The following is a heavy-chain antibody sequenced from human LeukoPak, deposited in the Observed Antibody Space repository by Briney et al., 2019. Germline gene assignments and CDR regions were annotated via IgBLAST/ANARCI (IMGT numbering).Heavy chain of an antibody. V-gene: IGHV4-59*01. J-gene: IGHJ4*02. D-gene: IGHD3-16*02. CDR1: GGSISSYY. CDR3: ASGYDYVWGSYLGFDY. CDR2: IYYSGST. Sequence: PSETLSLTCTVSGGSISSYYWSWIRQPPGKGLEWIGYIYYSGSTNYNPSLKSRVTISVDTSKNQFSLNLTSVTAADTAVYYCASGYDYVWGSYLGFDYWGQGTLVTVSS.